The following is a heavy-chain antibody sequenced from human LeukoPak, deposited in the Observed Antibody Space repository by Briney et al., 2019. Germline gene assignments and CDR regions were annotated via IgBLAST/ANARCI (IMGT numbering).Heavy chain of an antibody. CDR3: AREAYVSGSYGIDY. CDR1: GGTTSIYY. D-gene: IGHD3-16*01. V-gene: IGHV4-4*07. Sequence: SETLSLTCTVSGGTTSIYYWIRIRQIAGKGLEWIGRIHASGDTTYNPSLKSRVTISVDTSKNQFSLKLSSVTAADTAVYYCAREAYVSGSYGIDYWGQGTLVTVSS. J-gene: IGHJ4*02. CDR2: IHASGDT.